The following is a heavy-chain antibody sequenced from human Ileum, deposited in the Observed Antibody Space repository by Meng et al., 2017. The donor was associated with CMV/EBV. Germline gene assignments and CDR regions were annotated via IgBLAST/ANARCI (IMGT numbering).Heavy chain of an antibody. CDR2: INSDGSTS. CDR1: GFTFSDYW. CDR3: ARGTTLDV. V-gene: IGHV3-74*01. D-gene: IGHD2-2*01. J-gene: IGHJ6*02. Sequence: GGPLKISCAASGFTFSDYWMYWVRQVPGKGLVWVSRINSDGSTSHHVDSVKGRFTISRDNAKNTLYLQMSSLRAEDTAVYYCARGTTLDVWGQGTTVTVSS.